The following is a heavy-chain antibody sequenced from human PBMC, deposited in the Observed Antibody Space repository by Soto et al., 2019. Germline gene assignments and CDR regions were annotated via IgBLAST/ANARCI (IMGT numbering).Heavy chain of an antibody. CDR2: MHYTGFS. CDR1: SDSFTSHD. Sequence: PSETLALTCAFSSDSFTSHDVTWIRQSPEKGLEWIGYMHYTGFSHYNPSLKSRVTISVDTSKNQFSLKLSSVTAADTAVYYCARVHDSSGYYGPNFDYWGQGTLVTVSS. V-gene: IGHV4-59*08. J-gene: IGHJ4*02. D-gene: IGHD3-22*01. CDR3: ARVHDSSGYYGPNFDY.